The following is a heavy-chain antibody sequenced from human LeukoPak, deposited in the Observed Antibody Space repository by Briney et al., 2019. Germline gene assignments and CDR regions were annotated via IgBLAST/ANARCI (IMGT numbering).Heavy chain of an antibody. CDR3: AREGDGQYYFDY. CDR2: ISSSGSTI. CDR1: GFTFSSYE. Sequence: PGGSLRLSCAASGFTFSSYEMNWVRQAPGKGLEGVSYISSSGSTIYYADSVKGRFTISRDNAKNSLYLQMNSLRAEDTAVYYCAREGDGQYYFDYWGQGTLVTVSS. D-gene: IGHD5-24*01. J-gene: IGHJ4*02. V-gene: IGHV3-48*03.